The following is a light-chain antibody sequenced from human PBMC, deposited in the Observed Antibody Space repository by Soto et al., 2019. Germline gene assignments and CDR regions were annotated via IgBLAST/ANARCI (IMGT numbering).Light chain of an antibody. CDR3: GTWDSSLSDWV. V-gene: IGLV1-51*02. Sequence: QSVLTQPPSVSAAPGQKVTISCSGSSSNIGNNYVSWYQQLPGTAPKLLIYENNKRPSGIPDRFSGSNSGTSATLGITGLQTGDEADYYCGTWDSSLSDWVFGGGTKLTVL. CDR1: SSNIGNNY. CDR2: ENN. J-gene: IGLJ3*02.